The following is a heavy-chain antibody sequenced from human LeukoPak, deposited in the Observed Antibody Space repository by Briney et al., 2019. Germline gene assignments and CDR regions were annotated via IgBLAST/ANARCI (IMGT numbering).Heavy chain of an antibody. Sequence: ASVNVSCKASGYTFIGYYMHWVRQAPGQGLEWMGWINPNSGGTNYAQKFQGRVTMTRDTSISTAYMEVSSLRSDDTAVYYCAVKFSGSYYGLDYWGQGTLVTVSS. CDR1: GYTFIGYY. CDR3: AVKFSGSYYGLDY. D-gene: IGHD3-10*01. J-gene: IGHJ4*02. CDR2: INPNSGGT. V-gene: IGHV1-2*02.